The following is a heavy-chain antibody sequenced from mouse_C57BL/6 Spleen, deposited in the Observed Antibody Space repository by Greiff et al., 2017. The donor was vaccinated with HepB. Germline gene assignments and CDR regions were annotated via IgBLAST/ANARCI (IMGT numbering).Heavy chain of an antibody. V-gene: IGHV1-9*01. CDR1: GYTFTGYW. CDR2: ILPGSGST. Sequence: QVQLQQSGAELMKPGASVKLSCKATGYTFTGYWIEWVKQRPGHGLEWIGEILPGSGSTNYNEKFKGKATFTADTSSNTAYMQLSSLTTEDSAIYYCARGGVYYDYFYYAMDYWGQGTSVTVSS. D-gene: IGHD2-4*01. J-gene: IGHJ4*01. CDR3: ARGGVYYDYFYYAMDY.